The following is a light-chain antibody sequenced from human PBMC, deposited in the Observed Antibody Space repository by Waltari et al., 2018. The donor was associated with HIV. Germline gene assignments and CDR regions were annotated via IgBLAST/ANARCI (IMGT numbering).Light chain of an antibody. CDR1: QSITKY. Sequence: DIQLTQSPSSLSASVGDRVTISCRASQSITKYLNWYQQKPGKAPELLIYGVSTLQSRLPSRFTGSGSGTYFTLTINSLQPEDLATYYCQQSFATLPYTFGQGTKVEI. CDR2: GVS. J-gene: IGKJ2*01. CDR3: QQSFATLPYT. V-gene: IGKV1-39*01.